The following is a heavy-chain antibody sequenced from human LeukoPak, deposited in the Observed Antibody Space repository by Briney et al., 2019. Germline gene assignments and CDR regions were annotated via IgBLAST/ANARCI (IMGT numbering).Heavy chain of an antibody. CDR2: IYTSGST. CDR3: ARSTTVTTPFDY. J-gene: IGHJ4*02. Sequence: TLSLTCTVSGASVSRGSYYWNWIRQPAGKGLEWIGRIYTSGSTNYNPSLKSRFTISLDTSKNQFSLKLSSVAAADTAVYYCARSTTVTTPFDYWGQGTLVTVSS. D-gene: IGHD4-17*01. CDR1: GASVSRGSYY. V-gene: IGHV4-61*02.